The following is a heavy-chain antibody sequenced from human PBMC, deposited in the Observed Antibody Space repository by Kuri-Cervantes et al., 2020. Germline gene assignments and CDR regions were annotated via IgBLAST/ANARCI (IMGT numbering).Heavy chain of an antibody. CDR3: ARDYGGNSLLTFLDY. D-gene: IGHD4-23*01. Sequence: SETLSLTCAVYGGSFSGYYWSWIRQPPGKGLEWIGEINHSGSTNYNPSLKSRVTISVDTSKNQFPLKLSSVTAADTAVYYCARDYGGNSLLTFLDYWGQGTLVTVSS. V-gene: IGHV4-34*01. CDR1: GGSFSGYY. CDR2: INHSGST. J-gene: IGHJ4*02.